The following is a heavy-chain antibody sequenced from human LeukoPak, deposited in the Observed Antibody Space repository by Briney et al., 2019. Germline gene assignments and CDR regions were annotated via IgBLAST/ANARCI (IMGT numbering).Heavy chain of an antibody. V-gene: IGHV1-46*01. D-gene: IGHD3-3*01. J-gene: IGHJ6*02. CDR1: GYTFTDYY. CDR2: INPLRGIT. Sequence: ASVKVSCKASGYTFTDYYVHWVRQAPGLGLEWMGIINPLRGITIYAQKFQGRVTMTRDTSTSTVYMELSSLRSEDTAVYYCARDEPEVYEGSYYYGMDVWGQGTTVTVSS. CDR3: ARDEPEVYEGSYYYGMDV.